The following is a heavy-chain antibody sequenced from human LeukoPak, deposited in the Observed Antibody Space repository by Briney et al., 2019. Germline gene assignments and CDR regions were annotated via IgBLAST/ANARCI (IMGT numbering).Heavy chain of an antibody. Sequence: PSETLSLTCTVSGGSVSSGYYYWSWIRQPAGKELEWIGRIYTGGSTNYNPSLKSRVTISVDTSKNQFSLKLSSVTAADTAVYYCARETSQKGAHYMDVWGKGTTVTISS. D-gene: IGHD3-16*01. CDR3: ARETSQKGAHYMDV. CDR2: IYTGGST. J-gene: IGHJ6*03. CDR1: GGSVSSGYYY. V-gene: IGHV4-61*10.